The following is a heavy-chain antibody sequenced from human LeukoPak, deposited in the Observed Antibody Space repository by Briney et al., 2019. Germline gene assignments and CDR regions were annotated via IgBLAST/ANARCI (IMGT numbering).Heavy chain of an antibody. V-gene: IGHV3-30-3*01. J-gene: IGHJ2*01. CDR3: ASTFLAYCGGDCPLDPGWIDHWYFDL. CDR2: ISYDGSNK. D-gene: IGHD2-21*02. CDR1: GFTFSSYA. Sequence: PGGSLRLSCAASGFTFSSYAMHWVRQAPGKGLEWVAVISYDGSNKYYADSVKGRFTISRDNSKNTLYLQMNSLRAEDTAVYYCASTFLAYCGGDCPLDPGWIDHWYFDLWGRGTLVTVSS.